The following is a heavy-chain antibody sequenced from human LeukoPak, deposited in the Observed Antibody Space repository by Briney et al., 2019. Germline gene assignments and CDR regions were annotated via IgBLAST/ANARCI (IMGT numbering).Heavy chain of an antibody. CDR3: TRGGYCSDGTCYSGDY. Sequence: PGGSLRLSCAASGFTFSDQSMDWVRQAPGKGLEWVGRIRNKANSYTTEYAASVKGRLTISRDDSKNSLYLQMNSLKTEDTAVYYCTRGGYCSDGTCYSGDYWGQGTLVTVSS. D-gene: IGHD2-15*01. CDR2: IRNKANSYTT. J-gene: IGHJ4*02. V-gene: IGHV3-72*01. CDR1: GFTFSDQS.